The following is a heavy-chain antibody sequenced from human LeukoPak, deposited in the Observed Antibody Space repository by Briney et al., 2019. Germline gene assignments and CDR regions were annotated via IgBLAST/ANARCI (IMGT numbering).Heavy chain of an antibody. CDR2: ISGSGGST. D-gene: IGHD3-10*01. J-gene: IGHJ6*03. CDR1: GFTFSSYG. CDR3: ARGGVNTMVRGVIRYYYMDV. V-gene: IGHV3-23*01. Sequence: GGSLRLSCAASGFTFSSYGMSWVRQAPGKGLEWVSAISGSGGSTYYADSVKGRFTISRDNSKNTLYLQMNSLRAEDTAVYYCARGGVNTMVRGVIRYYYMDVWGKGTTVTISS.